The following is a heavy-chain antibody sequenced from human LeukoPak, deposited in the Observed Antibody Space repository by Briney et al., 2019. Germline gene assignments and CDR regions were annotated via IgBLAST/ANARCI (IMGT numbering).Heavy chain of an antibody. Sequence: ASVKVSCKASGYIFHNYGLTWVRQAPGQVLEWLGWITVNNGDTDYAQKFQDRVTLTTDTSTSTAYLRLQSLRSDDTAVYYCARRVGVLWELPELDYWGQGTLVTVSS. CDR2: ITVNNGDT. CDR1: GYIFHNYG. CDR3: ARRVGVLWELPELDY. V-gene: IGHV1-18*01. J-gene: IGHJ4*02. D-gene: IGHD1-26*01.